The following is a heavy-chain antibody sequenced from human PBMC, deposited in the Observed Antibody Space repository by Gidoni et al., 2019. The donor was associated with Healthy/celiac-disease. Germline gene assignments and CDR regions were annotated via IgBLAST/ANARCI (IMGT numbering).Heavy chain of an antibody. CDR2: ISSNGGST. J-gene: IGHJ4*02. CDR1: GFTFSSYA. CDR3: VKGLRYYDSSGYF. D-gene: IGHD3-22*01. Sequence: EVQLVESGGGLVQPGGSLSLSCSASGFTFSSYAMHWVRQAPGKGLEYVSAISSNGGSTYYADSVKGRFTISRDKSKNTLYLQMSSLRAEDTAVYYCVKGLRYYDSSGYFWGQGTLVTVSS. V-gene: IGHV3-64D*06.